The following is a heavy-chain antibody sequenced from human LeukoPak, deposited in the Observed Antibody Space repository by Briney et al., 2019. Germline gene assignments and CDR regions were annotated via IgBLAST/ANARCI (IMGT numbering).Heavy chain of an antibody. CDR1: GYTFTGYY. J-gene: IGHJ5*02. D-gene: IGHD2-2*01. V-gene: IGHV1-2*02. Sequence: ASVKVSCKASGYTFTGYYMHWVRQAPGQGLEWMGWINPNSGGTNYAQKFQGRVTMTRDTSISTAYMELSRLRSDDTAVYYCARGLGYCSSTSCQGAYNWFDPWGQGTLVTVSS. CDR3: ARGLGYCSSTSCQGAYNWFDP. CDR2: INPNSGGT.